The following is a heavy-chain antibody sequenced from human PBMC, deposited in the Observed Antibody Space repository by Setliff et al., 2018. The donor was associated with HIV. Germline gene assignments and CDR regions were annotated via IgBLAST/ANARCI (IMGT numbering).Heavy chain of an antibody. J-gene: IGHJ5*02. CDR1: GGSIDNNKYH. CDR2: IYHTGRT. V-gene: IGHV4-39*01. D-gene: IGHD3-10*01. CDR3: ARHRQISDWFDP. Sequence: SETLSLTCSVSGGSIDNNKYHWTWIRQPPGKGLEWTGSIYHTGRTYYNRSLESRLTISIDTSKNRFSLTMTSVTAADTAIYYCARHRQISDWFDPWGQGILVTVSS.